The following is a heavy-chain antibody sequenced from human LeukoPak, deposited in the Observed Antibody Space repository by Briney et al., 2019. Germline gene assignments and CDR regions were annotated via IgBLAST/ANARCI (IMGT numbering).Heavy chain of an antibody. J-gene: IGHJ5*02. CDR2: MNTNSGNT. CDR1: GYTFTSYD. Sequence: ASVKVSCKASGYTFTSYDINWVRQATGQGLEWMEWMNTNSGNTGHAQKFQGRLTMTRDTSTNTAYMELSSLRSEDTAVYYCARGGDIAVVPAAMVGPWGQGTLVTVSS. D-gene: IGHD2-2*01. CDR3: ARGGDIAVVPAAMVGP. V-gene: IGHV1-8*01.